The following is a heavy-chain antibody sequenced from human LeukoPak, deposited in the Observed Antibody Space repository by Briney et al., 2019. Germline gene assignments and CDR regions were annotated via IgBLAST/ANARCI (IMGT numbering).Heavy chain of an antibody. D-gene: IGHD3-16*01. CDR1: GGSFSGYY. CDR2: IYHSGST. V-gene: IGHV4-34*01. J-gene: IGHJ5*02. Sequence: PSESLSLTCAVYGGSFSGYYWSWIRQPPGKGLEWIGYIYHSGSTYYNPSLKSRVTISVDRSKNQFSLKLNSVTAADTAVYYCARHYGPWGQGTLVTVSS. CDR3: ARHYGP.